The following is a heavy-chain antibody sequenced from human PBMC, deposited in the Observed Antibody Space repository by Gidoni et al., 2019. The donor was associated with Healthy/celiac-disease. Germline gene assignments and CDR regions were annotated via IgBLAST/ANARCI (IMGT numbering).Heavy chain of an antibody. J-gene: IGHJ6*03. V-gene: IGHV3-15*01. D-gene: IGHD5-12*01. Sequence: EVQLVESGGGLVKPGGSLRLSCAASGFTFSNAWMSWVRQAPGKGLEWVGRIKSKTDGGTTDYAAPVKGRFTISRDDSKNTLYLQMNSLKTEDTAVYYCRGEWLPFRYYYMDVWGKGTTVTVSS. CDR1: GFTFSNAW. CDR3: RGEWLPFRYYYMDV. CDR2: IKSKTDGGTT.